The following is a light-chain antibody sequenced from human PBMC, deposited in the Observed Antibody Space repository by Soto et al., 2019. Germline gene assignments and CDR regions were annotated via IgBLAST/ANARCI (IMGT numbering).Light chain of an antibody. CDR2: DAS. J-gene: IGKJ1*01. V-gene: IGKV3-20*01. Sequence: EIMLTQSPGTLSLSPGERATLSCRASQSVSSNYLAWYQQRPGQAPRLLIYDASTRATGVPDRFSGSGSGTDFTLTISRLEPEDFVVYYCHQYGGSPGTLGQGTKVDIK. CDR3: HQYGGSPGT. CDR1: QSVSSNY.